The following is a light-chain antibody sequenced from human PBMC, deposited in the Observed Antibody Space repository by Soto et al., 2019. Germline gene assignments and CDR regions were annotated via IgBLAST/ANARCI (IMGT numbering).Light chain of an antibody. CDR2: EVS. CDR3: SSYAGRNNYV. J-gene: IGLJ1*01. Sequence: QSALTQPPSASGSPGQSVTISCTGTSSDLGSYNYVSWFQQHPGKAPKLMIYEVSKRPSGVPDRFSGSKSGNTASLTVSGLQAEDEADYYCSSYAGRNNYVFGTGTKVTVL. V-gene: IGLV2-8*01. CDR1: SSDLGSYNY.